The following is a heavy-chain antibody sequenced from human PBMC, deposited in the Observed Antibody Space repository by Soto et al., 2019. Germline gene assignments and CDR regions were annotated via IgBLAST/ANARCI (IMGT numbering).Heavy chain of an antibody. Sequence: PSETLSLTCTVSGGSITSGGYYWGWIRQHPGKGLEWIGYIHYSGNTYYNPSLKSRVMISVDTSKNQFSLNLSSVTAADTAVYYCAKAGNSYFPWFDSWGQGTLVTVSS. V-gene: IGHV4-31*03. J-gene: IGHJ5*01. CDR2: IHYSGNT. CDR3: AKAGNSYFPWFDS. D-gene: IGHD6-6*01. CDR1: GGSITSGGYY.